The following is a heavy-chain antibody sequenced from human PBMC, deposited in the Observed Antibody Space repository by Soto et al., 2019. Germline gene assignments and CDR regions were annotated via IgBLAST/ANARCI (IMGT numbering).Heavy chain of an antibody. D-gene: IGHD3-3*01. CDR2: ISSSGGST. J-gene: IGHJ4*02. V-gene: IGHV3-23*01. Sequence: GGSLRLSCAASGFTFSSYSMNWVRQAPGKGLEWVSSISSSGGSTYYADSVKGRFTISRDNSKNTLYLQMNSLRAEDTAVYYCAKDHVGRITIFGVVRGPIDYWGQGTLVTVSS. CDR3: AKDHVGRITIFGVVRGPIDY. CDR1: GFTFSSYS.